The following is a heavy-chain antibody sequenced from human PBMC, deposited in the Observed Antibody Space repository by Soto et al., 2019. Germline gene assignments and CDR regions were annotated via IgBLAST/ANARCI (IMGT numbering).Heavy chain of an antibody. D-gene: IGHD3-22*01. Sequence: GGSLRLSCAASGFTFSSYWMSWVRQAPGKGLEWVANIKQDGSEKYYVDSVKGRFTISRDNAKNSLYLQMNSLRAEDTAVYYCARSGGGYHPTFVLLAFDIWGQGTMVTVSS. CDR1: GFTFSSYW. CDR3: ARSGGGYHPTFVLLAFDI. CDR2: IKQDGSEK. V-gene: IGHV3-7*05. J-gene: IGHJ3*02.